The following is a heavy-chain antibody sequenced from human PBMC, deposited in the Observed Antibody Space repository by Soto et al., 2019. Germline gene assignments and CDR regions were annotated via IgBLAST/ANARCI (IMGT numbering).Heavy chain of an antibody. J-gene: IGHJ6*02. CDR1: GFTVSSNY. D-gene: IGHD1-26*01. CDR3: SRDRIGSYPLDYYYGMDV. V-gene: IGHV3-66*01. CDR2: IYSGGST. Sequence: EVQLVESGGGLVQPGGSLRLSCAASGFTVSSNYMSWVRQAPGQGLELVSVIYSGGSTYYADSVKGIFTISRDNSKNTLYLQMTSLRAEDTAVYYCSRDRIGSYPLDYYYGMDVWGQGTTVNVSS.